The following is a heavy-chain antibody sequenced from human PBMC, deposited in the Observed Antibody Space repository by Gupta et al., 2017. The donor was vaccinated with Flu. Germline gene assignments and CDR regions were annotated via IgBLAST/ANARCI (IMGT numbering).Heavy chain of an antibody. CDR1: GFSFSSGYS. V-gene: IGHV4-38-2*01. J-gene: IGHJ4*02. CDR3: ARGGTGGDYPFDF. D-gene: IGHD4-17*01. Sequence: VQLQESGPGLVRPSETLSLTCAVSGFSFSSGYSWSWIRQSPGKGLEWIGSMIHSGNTYYNPSLKRQVSIAMDMSLNHLSLEMTSVTAADTAVYYCARGGTGGDYPFDFWGQGTLVTVSS. CDR2: MIHSGNT.